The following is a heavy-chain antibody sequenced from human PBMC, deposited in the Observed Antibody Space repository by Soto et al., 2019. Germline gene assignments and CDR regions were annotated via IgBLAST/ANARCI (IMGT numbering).Heavy chain of an antibody. CDR1: GGSINSYNW. CDR3: ARGDVVAADGAAFFDY. D-gene: IGHD6-13*01. Sequence: QVHLQESGPGLVRPSGTLSLTCTVSGGSINSYNWWSWVRQPPGKGLEWIAEIYHTGSTNYNPSLKCRVTLSVDKSNNQFSLNLNSVAAADTAVYHCARGDVVAADGAAFFDYWGPGILVIVSS. V-gene: IGHV4-4*02. J-gene: IGHJ4*02. CDR2: IYHTGST.